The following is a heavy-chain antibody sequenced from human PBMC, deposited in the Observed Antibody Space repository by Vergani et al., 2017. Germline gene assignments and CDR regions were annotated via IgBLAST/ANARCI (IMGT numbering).Heavy chain of an antibody. V-gene: IGHV4-39*01. CDR3: ASPTVTTGYFDL. Sequence: QLQLQESGPALVKPSETLSLTCTVSGGSISSSSYSWGWIRQPPGKGLEWIGSIYYSGSTYYNPSLKSRVTISVDTSKNQFSLKLSSVTAADTAVYYCASPTVTTGYFDLWGRGTLVTVSS. J-gene: IGHJ2*01. CDR2: IYYSGST. D-gene: IGHD4-17*01. CDR1: GGSISSSSYS.